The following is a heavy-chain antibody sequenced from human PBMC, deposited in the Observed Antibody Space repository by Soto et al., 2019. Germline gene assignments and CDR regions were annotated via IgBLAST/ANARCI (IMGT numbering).Heavy chain of an antibody. CDR2: MTPKSGYT. D-gene: IGHD2-15*01. CDR3: ARGVNVVVVAATPDYYYYGMDV. Sequence: ASVKVSCKASGYTFTDYDINWVRQATGQGLEWLGWMTPKSGYTGYAQKFQGWVTMTRDTSISTAYMELSRLRSDDTAVYYCARGVNVVVVAATPDYYYYGMDVWGQGTTVTVSS. V-gene: IGHV1-8*02. J-gene: IGHJ6*02. CDR1: GYTFTDYD.